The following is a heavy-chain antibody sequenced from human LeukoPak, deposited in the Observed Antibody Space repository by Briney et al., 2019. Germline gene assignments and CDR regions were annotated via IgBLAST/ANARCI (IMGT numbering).Heavy chain of an antibody. Sequence: SEALSLTCTVSGGSISSGSYYWSWIRQPAGKGLEWIGRIYSSGSTNYNPSLKSRVTISLDTSKNQFSLKLSSVTAADTAVYYCASLYYYDNSGYYLGSWHFHHWGQGTLVTVSS. CDR1: GGSISSGSYY. V-gene: IGHV4-61*02. D-gene: IGHD3-22*01. J-gene: IGHJ1*01. CDR2: IYSSGST. CDR3: ASLYYYDNSGYYLGSWHFHH.